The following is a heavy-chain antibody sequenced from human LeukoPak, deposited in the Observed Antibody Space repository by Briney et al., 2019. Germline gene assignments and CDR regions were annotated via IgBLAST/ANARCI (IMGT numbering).Heavy chain of an antibody. CDR1: GGSISSSSYY. V-gene: IGHV4-39*01. J-gene: IGHJ5*02. Sequence: PSETLSLTCTVSGGSISSSSYYWGWIRQPPGKGLEWIGSIYYSGSTYYNPSLKSRVTISVDTSKNQFSLKLSSVTAADTAVYYCARGRYYDSSGYYYLNWFDPWGQGTLVTVSS. CDR3: ARGRYYDSSGYYYLNWFDP. CDR2: IYYSGST. D-gene: IGHD3-22*01.